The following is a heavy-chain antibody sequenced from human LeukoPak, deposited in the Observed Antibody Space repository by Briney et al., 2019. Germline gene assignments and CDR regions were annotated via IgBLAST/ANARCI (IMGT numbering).Heavy chain of an antibody. CDR2: ISGSGGST. D-gene: IGHD3-22*01. Sequence: PGGSLRLSCAASGFTFSSYAMSWVRQAPGKGLEWVSAISGSGGSTYYADSVKGRFTISRDNSKNTLYPQMNSLRAEDTAVYYCARAGTYDSSGFDAPDIWGQGTMVTVSS. CDR1: GFTFSSYA. CDR3: ARAGTYDSSGFDAPDI. J-gene: IGHJ3*02. V-gene: IGHV3-23*01.